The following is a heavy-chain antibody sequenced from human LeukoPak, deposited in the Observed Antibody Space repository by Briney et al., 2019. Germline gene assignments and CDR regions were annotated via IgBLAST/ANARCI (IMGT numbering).Heavy chain of an antibody. CDR2: ISSSSSNI. J-gene: IGHJ4*02. CDR1: GGSISSSS. V-gene: IGHV3-11*06. Sequence: LSLTCTVSGGSISSSSYYWGWIRQPPGKGLEWVAYISSSSSNINYADSVRGRFTISRDNARNSLYLHMDSLRVEDMAVYYCARGGAARPDYWGPGTLVTVSS. D-gene: IGHD6-6*01. CDR3: ARGGAARPDY.